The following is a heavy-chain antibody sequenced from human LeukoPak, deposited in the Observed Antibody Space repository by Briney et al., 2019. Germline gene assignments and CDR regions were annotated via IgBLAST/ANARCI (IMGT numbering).Heavy chain of an antibody. CDR2: ISGSGGST. V-gene: IGHV3-23*01. CDR1: GFTFSSYA. Sequence: GGSLRLSCAASGFTFSSYAMSWVRQAPGKGLEWVSAISGSGGSTYYADSVKGRFTISRDNSKNTLYLQMNSLRAEDTAVYYCAKDRKSAMITFGGPFDYWGQGTLVTVSS. CDR3: AKDRKSAMITFGGPFDY. D-gene: IGHD3-16*01. J-gene: IGHJ4*02.